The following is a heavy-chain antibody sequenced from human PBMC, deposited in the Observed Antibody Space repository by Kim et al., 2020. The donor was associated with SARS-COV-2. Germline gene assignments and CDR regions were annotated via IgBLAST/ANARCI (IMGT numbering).Heavy chain of an antibody. CDR3: ANRGGLF. Sequence: SETLSLTCTVSGGSISSYYWSWIRQPPGKGLEWIGYIYYSGDTNYNPSLKSRVTISVDTSKNQFSLKLSSVTAADTAVYYCANRGGLFWGQGTLVTVSS. D-gene: IGHD3-3*01. J-gene: IGHJ4*02. CDR1: GGSISSYY. V-gene: IGHV4-59*01. CDR2: IYYSGDT.